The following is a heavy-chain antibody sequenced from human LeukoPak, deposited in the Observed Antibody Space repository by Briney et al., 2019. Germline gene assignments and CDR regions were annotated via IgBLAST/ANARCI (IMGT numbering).Heavy chain of an antibody. CDR1: GFTFSSYE. CDR2: ISSSGSTI. Sequence: GGSLRLSCAASGFTFSSYEMNWVRQAPGKGLEWVSYISSSGSTIYYADSVKGRFTISRDNAKNSLYLQMNSLRAEDTAVYYCARQSLVWFGVLFPLDYWGQGTLVTVSS. D-gene: IGHD3-10*01. J-gene: IGHJ4*02. CDR3: ARQSLVWFGVLFPLDY. V-gene: IGHV3-48*03.